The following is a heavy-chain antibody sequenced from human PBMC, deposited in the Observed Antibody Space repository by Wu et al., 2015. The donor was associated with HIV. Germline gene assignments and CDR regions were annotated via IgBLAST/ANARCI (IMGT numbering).Heavy chain of an antibody. D-gene: IGHD3-10*01. CDR1: GGTFSSYA. Sequence: QVQLVQSGAEVKKPGSSVKVSCKASGGTFSSYAISWVRQAPGQGLEWMGRIIPIFGTANYAQKFQGRVTITADESTSTAYMELSSLRSEDTAVYYCARGSGSYYNGGYYYYGMDVWGQGTTGHPSP. CDR3: ARGSGSYYNGGYYYYGMDV. J-gene: IGHJ6*02. V-gene: IGHV1-69*13. CDR2: IIPIFGTA.